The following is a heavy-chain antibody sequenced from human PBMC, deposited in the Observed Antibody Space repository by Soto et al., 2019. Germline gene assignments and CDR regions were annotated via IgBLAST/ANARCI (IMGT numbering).Heavy chain of an antibody. CDR2: ISYDGSNK. V-gene: IGHV3-30*18. Sequence: GGSLRLSCAASGFTFSSYGMHWVRQAPGKGLEWVAVISYDGSNKYYADSVKGRFTISRDNSKNTLYLQMNSLRAEDTAVYYCAKDRSSSGWFDYWGQGTLVTVS. J-gene: IGHJ4*02. CDR3: AKDRSSSGWFDY. D-gene: IGHD6-19*01. CDR1: GFTFSSYG.